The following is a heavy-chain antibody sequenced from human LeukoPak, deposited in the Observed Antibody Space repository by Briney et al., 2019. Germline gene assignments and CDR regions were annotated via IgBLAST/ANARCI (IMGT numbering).Heavy chain of an antibody. Sequence: GGSLRLSCAASGFTFSKDDFHWVRQAPGKGLEWVAAIGVTGDTYYADSVKGRFTISRDNSKNTLYLQMNSLRAEDTAVYYCAKDPTESGPTLGYWGQGTLVTVSS. CDR2: IGVTGDT. CDR3: AKDPTESGPTLGY. CDR1: GFTFSKDD. D-gene: IGHD3-16*01. V-gene: IGHV3-23*01. J-gene: IGHJ4*02.